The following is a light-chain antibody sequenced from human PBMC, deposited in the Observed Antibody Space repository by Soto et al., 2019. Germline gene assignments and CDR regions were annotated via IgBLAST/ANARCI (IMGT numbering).Light chain of an antibody. V-gene: IGKV1-39*01. CDR1: QSITNY. Sequence: DIQMTQSPSSLSASVGDRVTITCRASQSITNYLTWYQQAPGKAPKLLIFVASSLQSGVPSRFSRSGSGTDFTLTISSLQPDDFSNYYCHQTYSAPFTFGQGTKLEI. J-gene: IGKJ2*01. CDR2: VAS. CDR3: HQTYSAPFT.